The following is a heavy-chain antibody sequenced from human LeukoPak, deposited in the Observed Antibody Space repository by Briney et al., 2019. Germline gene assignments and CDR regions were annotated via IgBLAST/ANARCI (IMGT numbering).Heavy chain of an antibody. J-gene: IGHJ3*02. CDR3: ARGGRSSGWYGAHDAFDI. V-gene: IGHV1-8*01. CDR2: MNPNSGNT. D-gene: IGHD6-19*01. CDR1: GYTFTSYD. Sequence: ASEKVSCKASGYTFTSYDINWVRQATGQGLEWMGWMNPNSGNTGYAQKFQGRVTMTRNTSISTAYMELSSLRSEDTAVYYCARGGRSSGWYGAHDAFDIWGQGTMVTVSS.